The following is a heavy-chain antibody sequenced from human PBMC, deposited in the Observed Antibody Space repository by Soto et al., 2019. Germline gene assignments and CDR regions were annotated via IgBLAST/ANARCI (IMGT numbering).Heavy chain of an antibody. D-gene: IGHD1-26*01. CDR2: ISAYNGNT. J-gene: IGHJ5*02. Sequence: QVQLEQSGAEVKKPGASVKVSCKASGYTFTSYGISWVRQAPGQGLEWMGRISAYNGNTNYAQKLQGRVTMTTDTSTSTAYRELRSLRSDDTAVYYCARVVGALGHWFDPWGQVALVTVSS. CDR1: GYTFTSYG. V-gene: IGHV1-18*01. CDR3: ARVVGALGHWFDP.